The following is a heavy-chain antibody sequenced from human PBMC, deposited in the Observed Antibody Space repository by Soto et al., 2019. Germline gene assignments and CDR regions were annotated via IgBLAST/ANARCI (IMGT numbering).Heavy chain of an antibody. Sequence: PGESLRLSCSASGFILSICSMILVRQAPGKGLEWVSYITSDEKTIHYANSVKGRFTISRDNAKNSLYLQMTSLRDEDTAVYYWTRSVEGHIDFWCKGTLVSVSS. CDR3: TRSVEGHIDF. J-gene: IGHJ4*01. CDR2: ITSDEKTI. CDR1: GFILSICS. V-gene: IGHV3-48*02. D-gene: IGHD6-19*01.